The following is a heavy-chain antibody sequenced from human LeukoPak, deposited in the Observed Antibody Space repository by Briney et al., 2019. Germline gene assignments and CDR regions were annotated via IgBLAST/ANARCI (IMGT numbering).Heavy chain of an antibody. CDR2: INPSGGSR. V-gene: IGHV1-46*01. CDR3: ARGSFFKQKTAYEMDV. J-gene: IGHJ6*02. CDR1: VHTFTSHY. D-gene: IGHD2-21*01. Sequence: ASVKGSCKASVHTFTSHYMQWVRLAPGQGLEWTGIINPSGGSRTYAEQFQGRVTMTRDTSTRTGYMELSSLRSEDTAVYYCARGSFFKQKTAYEMDVWGQGTTVTVSS.